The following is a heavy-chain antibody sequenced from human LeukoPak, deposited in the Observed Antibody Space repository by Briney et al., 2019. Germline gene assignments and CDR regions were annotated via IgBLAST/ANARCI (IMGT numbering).Heavy chain of an antibody. CDR2: IRYDGSNK. V-gene: IGHV3-30*02. CDR1: GFTFSSYG. D-gene: IGHD6-19*01. J-gene: IGHJ5*02. CDR3: ARDRQWLVQDNCLDP. Sequence: PGGSLRLSCAASGFTFSSYGMHWVRQAPGKGLEWVAFIRYDGSNKYYADSVKGRFTISRDNSKNTLYLQMNSLRAEDTAVYYCARDRQWLVQDNCLDPWGQGTLVTVSS.